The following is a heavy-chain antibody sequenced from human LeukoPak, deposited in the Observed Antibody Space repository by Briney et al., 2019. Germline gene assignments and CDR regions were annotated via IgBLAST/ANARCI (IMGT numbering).Heavy chain of an antibody. J-gene: IGHJ4*02. CDR2: ISGSGGST. Sequence: PGGSLRLSCAASGFIFSSYAMSWVRQAPGKGLEWVSTISGSGGSTYYADSVKGRFTISRDNSKNTVYLQMNSLRAEDTAVYYCAKDRSCINDVCQGGFDYWGQGTLVTVSS. CDR1: GFIFSSYA. V-gene: IGHV3-23*01. D-gene: IGHD2-8*01. CDR3: AKDRSCINDVCQGGFDY.